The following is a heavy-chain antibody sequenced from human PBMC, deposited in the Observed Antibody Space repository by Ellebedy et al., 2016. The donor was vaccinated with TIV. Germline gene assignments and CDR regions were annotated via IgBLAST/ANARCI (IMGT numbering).Heavy chain of an antibody. CDR1: GGSISSGGYY. CDR3: ARISSGSMDV. CDR2: IYYSGST. Sequence: SETLSLXCTVSGGSISSGGYYWSWIRQHPGKGLEWIGYIYYSGSTYYNPSLKSRVTISVDTSKNQFSLKLSSVTAADTAVYYCARISSGSMDVWGQGTTVTVSS. V-gene: IGHV4-31*03. D-gene: IGHD6-19*01. J-gene: IGHJ6*02.